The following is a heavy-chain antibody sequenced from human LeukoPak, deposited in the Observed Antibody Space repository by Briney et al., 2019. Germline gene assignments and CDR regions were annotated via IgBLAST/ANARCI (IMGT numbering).Heavy chain of an antibody. Sequence: PSETLSLTRTVSGGSISSSNYYWAWIRQPPGKGLVWYGSIYYSGSTYYNPSLKSRVTISVDTSKNQFSLKLSSVTAADTAVYYCARRGNSNSSNRFDYWGQGTLVTVSS. J-gene: IGHJ4*02. V-gene: IGHV4-39*01. D-gene: IGHD4-11*01. CDR2: IYYSGST. CDR3: ARRGNSNSSNRFDY. CDR1: GGSISSSNYY.